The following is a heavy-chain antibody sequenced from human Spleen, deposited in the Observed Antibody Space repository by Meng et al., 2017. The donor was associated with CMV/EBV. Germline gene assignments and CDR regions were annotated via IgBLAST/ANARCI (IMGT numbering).Heavy chain of an antibody. J-gene: IGHJ3*02. CDR1: GFTFSSYG. CDR2: INWNGARI. V-gene: IGHV3-20*04. Sequence: GGSLRLSCAASGFTFSSYGMSWVRQAPGKGLEWVSTINWNGARIGYVDSVKGRFTISRDNAKNSLDLQMHSLRPEDTALYYCAKDSNYGNAFDIWGRGTLVTVSS. D-gene: IGHD4-11*01. CDR3: AKDSNYGNAFDI.